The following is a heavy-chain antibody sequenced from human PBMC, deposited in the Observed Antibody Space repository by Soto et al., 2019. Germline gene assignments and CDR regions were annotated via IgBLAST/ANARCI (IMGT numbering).Heavy chain of an antibody. CDR1: GFTFRSYV. V-gene: IGHV3-30*19. CDR3: ARWGTTGGLDV. Sequence: QVQLVESGGGVVQPGTSLRVSCVGSGFTFRSYVIHWVRQAPGKGLEWVALTSYDGSDKYYDDSVRGRFTIPRDNSRNTVDLQMDSLRLEDTALYYCARWGTTGGLDVWGQGTLVSVS. J-gene: IGHJ1*01. D-gene: IGHD3-16*01. CDR2: TSYDGSDK.